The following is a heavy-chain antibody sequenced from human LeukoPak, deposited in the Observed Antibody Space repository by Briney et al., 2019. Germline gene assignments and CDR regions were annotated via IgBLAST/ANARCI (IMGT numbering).Heavy chain of an antibody. CDR1: GGTFSSYA. CDR3: ARDPRYYYGSGSIDY. V-gene: IGHV1-69*01. CDR2: IIPIFGTA. Sequence: ASVKVSCKASGGTFSSYAISWVRQAPGQGLEWMGGIIPIFGTANYAQKFQGRVTITADESTSTAYMELSSLRSEDTAVYYCARDPRYYYGSGSIDYWGQGTLVTVSS. D-gene: IGHD3-10*01. J-gene: IGHJ4*02.